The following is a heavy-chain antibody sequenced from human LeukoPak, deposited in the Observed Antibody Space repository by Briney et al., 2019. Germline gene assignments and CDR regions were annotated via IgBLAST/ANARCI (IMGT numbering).Heavy chain of an antibody. D-gene: IGHD5-12*01. CDR1: GASITNHY. V-gene: IGHV4-4*07. J-gene: IGHJ4*02. CDR2: IYIGQST. CDR3: ARGKVAQTYDY. Sequence: SETLSLTCTVSGASITNHYYNWIRQPAGRGPEWIGRIYIGQSTVFNPSTNYNPSLKSRVTISVDTSKNQFSLKLSSVTAADTAVYYCARGKVAQTYDYWGQGTLVTVSS.